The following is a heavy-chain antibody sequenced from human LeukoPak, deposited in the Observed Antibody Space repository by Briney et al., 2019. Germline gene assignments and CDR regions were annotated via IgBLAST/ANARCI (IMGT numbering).Heavy chain of an antibody. V-gene: IGHV1-69*13. CDR2: IIPIFGRT. CDR1: GGTFSSYA. J-gene: IGHJ4*02. CDR3: ARGRTRNAY. D-gene: IGHD2-8*01. Sequence: SVKVSCKASGGTFSSYAISWVRQAPGQGLEWMGGIIPIFGRTNYAQKFQGRVTLTADESTSTAYMELRSLRSDDTAVYYCARGRTRNAYWGQGTLVTVSS.